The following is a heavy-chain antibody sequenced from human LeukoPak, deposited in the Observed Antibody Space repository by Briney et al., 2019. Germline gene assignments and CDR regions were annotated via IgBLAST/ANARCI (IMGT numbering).Heavy chain of an antibody. V-gene: IGHV3-48*03. CDR1: GFTFSSYE. CDR2: ISSSGTPI. CDR3: AREKTACGGDCYDS. J-gene: IGHJ4*02. Sequence: GGSLRLSCAASGFTFSSYEMNWVRQAPGKGLKCVSYISSSGTPIHYADSVKGRFTISRDNAKNSLFLQMNSLRAEDTAVYYCAREKTACGGDCYDSWGQGTLVTVSS. D-gene: IGHD2-21*01.